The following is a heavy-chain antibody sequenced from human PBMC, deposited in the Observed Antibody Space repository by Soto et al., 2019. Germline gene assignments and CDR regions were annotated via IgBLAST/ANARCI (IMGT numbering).Heavy chain of an antibody. CDR1: GFTFSSYA. D-gene: IGHD1-7*01. V-gene: IGHV3-23*01. J-gene: IGHJ3*02. CDR2: ISGSGGGT. CDR3: AKEATEDNWNYGFHDAFDI. Sequence: GGSLRLSCAASGFTFSSYAMSWVRQAPGKGLEWVSAISGSGGGTYYADSVKGRFTISRDNSKNTLYLQMNSLRAEDTAVYYCAKEATEDNWNYGFHDAFDIWGQGTMVTVSS.